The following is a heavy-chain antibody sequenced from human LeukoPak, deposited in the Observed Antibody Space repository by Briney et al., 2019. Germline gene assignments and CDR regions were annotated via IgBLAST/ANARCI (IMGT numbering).Heavy chain of an antibody. Sequence: SETLSLTCTVSGGSISSDYWSWIRQPPGKGLEWIGYIYYSGSTNYNPSLKSRVTISVDTSKSQFSLNLSSVTAADTAVYYCARAQYYYYYYMDVWGKGTTVTVSS. CDR2: IYYSGST. CDR1: GGSISSDY. CDR3: ARAQYYYYYYMDV. J-gene: IGHJ6*03. V-gene: IGHV4-59*01.